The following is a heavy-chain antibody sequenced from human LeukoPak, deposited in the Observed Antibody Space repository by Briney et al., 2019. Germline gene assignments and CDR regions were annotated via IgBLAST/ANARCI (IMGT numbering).Heavy chain of an antibody. Sequence: GASVKVSCKASGGTFSSYAISWVRQAPGQGLEWMGGIIPIFGTANYAQKFQGRVTITADESTSTAYMELSSLRSEDTAVYYCARLGRLYCSSTNCYTGDWFDPWGQGTLVTVSS. CDR2: IIPIFGTA. D-gene: IGHD2-2*02. V-gene: IGHV1-69*13. CDR3: ARLGRLYCSSTNCYTGDWFDP. J-gene: IGHJ5*02. CDR1: GGTFSSYA.